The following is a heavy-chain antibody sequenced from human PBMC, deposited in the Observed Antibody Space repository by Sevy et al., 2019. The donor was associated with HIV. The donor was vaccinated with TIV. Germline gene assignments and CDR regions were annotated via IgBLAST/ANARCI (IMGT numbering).Heavy chain of an antibody. CDR1: GFTFSSYG. D-gene: IGHD2-2*01. V-gene: IGHV3-30*18. CDR2: ISYDGRNK. Sequence: WGSLRLSCAASGFTFSSYGMHWVRQAPGKGLEWVAVISYDGRNKYYADSVKGRFTISRDNSKNTLYLQMNSLRAEDTAVYYCAKLWGYCSSTSCSHFDYWGQGTLVTVSS. J-gene: IGHJ4*02. CDR3: AKLWGYCSSTSCSHFDY.